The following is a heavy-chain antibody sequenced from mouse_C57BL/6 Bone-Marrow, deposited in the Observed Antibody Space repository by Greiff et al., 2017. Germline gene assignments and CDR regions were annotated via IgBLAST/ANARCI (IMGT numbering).Heavy chain of an antibody. Sequence: QVQLQQPGAELVKPGASVKMSCKASGYTFTSYWITWVKQRPGHGLEWIGDIYPGSGSTNYNEKFKSKATLTVDTSSSTAYMQLSSRTSEDAAVYYCARVATVLEAYWGQGTLVTVSA. CDR3: ARVATVLEAY. CDR2: IYPGSGST. D-gene: IGHD1-1*01. J-gene: IGHJ3*01. V-gene: IGHV1-55*01. CDR1: GYTFTSYW.